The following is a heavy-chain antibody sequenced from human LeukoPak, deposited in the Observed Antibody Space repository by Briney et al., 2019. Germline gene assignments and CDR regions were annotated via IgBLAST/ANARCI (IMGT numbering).Heavy chain of an antibody. V-gene: IGHV3-49*04. D-gene: IGHD3-22*01. J-gene: IGHJ4*02. CDR1: GFTFGDYA. CDR2: IRSKAYGGTT. CDR3: TRRWEVVMTSGMDY. Sequence: PGGSLRLSCTSSGFTFGDYAMTWVRQAPGKGLEWVGFIRSKAYGGTTEYAASVKGRFTISRDDSNSIAYLQMNSLKTEDTAVYYCTRRWEVVMTSGMDYWGQGTLVTVSS.